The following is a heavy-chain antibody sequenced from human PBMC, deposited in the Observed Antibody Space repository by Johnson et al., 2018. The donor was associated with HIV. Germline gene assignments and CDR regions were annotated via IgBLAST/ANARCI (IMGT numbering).Heavy chain of an antibody. CDR3: ARGPILEWLSGDGFDM. V-gene: IGHV3-30*19. J-gene: IGHJ3*02. D-gene: IGHD3-3*01. Sequence: VESGGGVVQPGTSLRLSCVASGFTFNSYAMHWVRQAPGKGLEWLSVIWYDGSRTTYADSVRGRFTISRDNSKNTLYLQWGSLRVEDTARYYCARGPILEWLSGDGFDMWGQGTMVTV. CDR2: IWYDGSRT. CDR1: GFTFNSYA.